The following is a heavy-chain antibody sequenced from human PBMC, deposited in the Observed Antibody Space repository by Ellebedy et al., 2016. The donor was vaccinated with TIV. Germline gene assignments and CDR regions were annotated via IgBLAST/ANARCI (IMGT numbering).Heavy chain of an antibody. CDR1: GFTFNSYA. D-gene: IGHD6-19*01. CDR2: ISHTGSRT. V-gene: IGHV3-23*01. CDR3: AKGRGGGSDSSAPRYYFDS. Sequence: PGGSLRLSCAASGFTFNSYAMSWVRQAPGKGLEWVSTISHTGSRTYYANSVEGRFIISRDNSKRSLYLQRNSLRAEDTAVYYCAKGRGGGSDSSAPRYYFDSWGLGTLVTVSS. J-gene: IGHJ4*02.